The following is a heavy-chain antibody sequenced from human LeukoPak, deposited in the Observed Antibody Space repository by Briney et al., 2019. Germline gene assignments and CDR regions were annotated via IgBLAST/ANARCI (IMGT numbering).Heavy chain of an antibody. Sequence: SVSVSCKASGGTFIIYAISWVRQAPERGLEWMGETIPIVGTANYAQTFQGRVSITADKSTSTACMELSRLRSEDTAVYYCAYYDFWSSYYRSDGNWFDPWGPGNLVTVSS. V-gene: IGHV1-69*06. CDR3: AYYDFWSSYYRSDGNWFDP. J-gene: IGHJ5*02. CDR1: GGTFIIYA. CDR2: TIPIVGTA. D-gene: IGHD3-3*01.